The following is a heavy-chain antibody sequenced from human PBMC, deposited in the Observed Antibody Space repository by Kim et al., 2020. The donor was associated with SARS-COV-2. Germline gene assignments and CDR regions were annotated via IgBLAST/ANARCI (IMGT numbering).Heavy chain of an antibody. CDR3: ARDRRAYCIGVGCYAGRF. D-gene: IGHD2-15*01. Sequence: ASVKVSCKSSGSTFNNYGFSWVRQAPGQGLEWMGWISAYNGATNYAQKFLGRVTMTTDTSARTAYMELRGLKSDDTAVYYCARDRRAYCIGVGCYAGRFWGQGTLVTVSS. V-gene: IGHV1-18*01. J-gene: IGHJ4*02. CDR2: ISAYNGAT. CDR1: GSTFNNYG.